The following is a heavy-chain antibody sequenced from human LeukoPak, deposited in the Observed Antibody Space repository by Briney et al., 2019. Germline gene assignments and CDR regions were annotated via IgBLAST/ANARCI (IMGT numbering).Heavy chain of an antibody. Sequence: PSETLSLTCTVSGGSISSYYWSWIRQPPGKGLEWIGYIYYSGSNNYNPSLKSRVTISVDTSKNQFSLKLSSVTAADTAVYYCARGADGGNSPWGQGTLVTVSS. CDR3: ARGADGGNSP. V-gene: IGHV4-59*01. CDR2: IYYSGSN. D-gene: IGHD4-23*01. CDR1: GGSISSYY. J-gene: IGHJ5*02.